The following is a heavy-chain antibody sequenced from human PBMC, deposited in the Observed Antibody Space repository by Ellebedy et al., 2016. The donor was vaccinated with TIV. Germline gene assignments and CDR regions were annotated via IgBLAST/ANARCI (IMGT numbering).Heavy chain of an antibody. Sequence: SETLSLTCAVSGGSLNDNYWTWIRQPPGKGLEWIGYLYYTGSTNYNPSLKSRVTISVNTPRNQFSLKLNSVTAADPAVYYCVSSVSVDAFDLWGQGTMVTVSS. CDR2: LYYTGST. J-gene: IGHJ3*01. CDR1: GGSLNDNY. D-gene: IGHD3-10*01. CDR3: VSSVSVDAFDL. V-gene: IGHV4-59*01.